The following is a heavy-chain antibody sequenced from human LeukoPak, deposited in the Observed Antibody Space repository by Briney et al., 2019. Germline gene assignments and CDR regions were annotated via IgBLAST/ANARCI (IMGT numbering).Heavy chain of an antibody. Sequence: PGGSLRLSCAASGFTFSSYAMHWVRQAPGKGLEWVAFIRYDGSNKYYADSVKGRFTISRDNSKNTLYLQMNSLRAEDTAVYYCAKDSLTGYSSGWYTPYYYYYYYMDVWGKGTTVTISS. D-gene: IGHD6-19*01. CDR3: AKDSLTGYSSGWYTPYYYYYYYMDV. J-gene: IGHJ6*03. CDR2: IRYDGSNK. CDR1: GFTFSSYA. V-gene: IGHV3-30*02.